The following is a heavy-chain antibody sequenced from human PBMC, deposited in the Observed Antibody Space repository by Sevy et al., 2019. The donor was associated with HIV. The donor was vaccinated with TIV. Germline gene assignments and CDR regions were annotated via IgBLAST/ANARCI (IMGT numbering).Heavy chain of an antibody. CDR3: AKLETVYYYGMDV. CDR2: IYYTGST. V-gene: IGHV4-39*01. Sequence: SETLSLTCNVSGGSISSSYYWGWIRQPPGKGLEWIGSIYYTGSTYYKTSLKSRITVTVDGSKNQLSLRLTTVTAADTAVYYCAKLETVYYYGMDVWGQGIMVTVSS. J-gene: IGHJ6*02. CDR1: GGSISSSYY. D-gene: IGHD1-1*01.